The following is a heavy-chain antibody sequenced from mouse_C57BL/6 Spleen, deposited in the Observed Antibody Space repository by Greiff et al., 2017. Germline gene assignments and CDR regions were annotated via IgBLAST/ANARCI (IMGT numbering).Heavy chain of an antibody. CDR3: ARGCGYYGRDQAWFAY. J-gene: IGHJ3*01. CDR2: IYPGSGST. CDR1: GYTFTSYW. V-gene: IGHV1-55*01. D-gene: IGHD1-1*01. Sequence: QVQLQQPGAELVKPGASVKMSCKASGYTFTSYWITWVKQRPGQGLEWIGDIYPGSGSTNYNEKFKSKATLTVDTSSSTAYMQLSSLTSEDSAVYYCARGCGYYGRDQAWFAYWGQGTLVTVSA.